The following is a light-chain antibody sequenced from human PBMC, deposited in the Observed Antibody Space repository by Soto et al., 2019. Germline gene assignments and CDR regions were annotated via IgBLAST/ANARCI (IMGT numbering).Light chain of an antibody. V-gene: IGLV2-8*01. CDR1: SSDVGGYNY. J-gene: IGLJ1*01. CDR3: SSYAGSNNPYL. CDR2: EVS. Sequence: QSVLAQPPSASGSPGQSVTISCTGTSSDVGGYNYVSWYQQHPGKAPKLMIYEVSKRPSGVPDRFSGSKSGNTASLTVSGPQAEDEADYYCSSYAGSNNPYLFGTGTK.